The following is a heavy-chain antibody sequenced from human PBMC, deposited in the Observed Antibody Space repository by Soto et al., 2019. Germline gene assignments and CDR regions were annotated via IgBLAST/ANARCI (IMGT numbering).Heavy chain of an antibody. CDR3: ARFKNGMDV. J-gene: IGHJ6*03. V-gene: IGHV4-59*08. CDR1: GGSLSSYY. CDR2: IYYSGST. D-gene: IGHD2-8*01. Sequence: SDTLSLTCTVSGGSLSSYYWSWIRQPPGKGLEWIGYIYYSGSTNYNPSLKSRVTISVDTSKNQFSLKLSSVTAADTAVYYCARFKNGMDVWGKGTTVNVSS.